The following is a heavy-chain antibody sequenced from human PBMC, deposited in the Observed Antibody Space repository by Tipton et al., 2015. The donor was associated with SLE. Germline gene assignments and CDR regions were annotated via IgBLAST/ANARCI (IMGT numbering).Heavy chain of an antibody. V-gene: IGHV4-59*01. CDR2: FYYSGTT. Sequence: TLSLTCTASGGSISSYYWSWIRQPPGKGLEWIGYFYYSGTTNYNPSLKSRGTISVDTSKNQFSLKLSSVTAADTAVYYCASGGIYFDYWGQGTLVTVSS. CDR3: ASGGIYFDY. D-gene: IGHD3-16*01. CDR1: GGSISSYY. J-gene: IGHJ4*02.